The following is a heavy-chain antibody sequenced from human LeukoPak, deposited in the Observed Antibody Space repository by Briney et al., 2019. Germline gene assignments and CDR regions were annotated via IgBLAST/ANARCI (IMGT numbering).Heavy chain of an antibody. J-gene: IGHJ5*02. V-gene: IGHV4-4*07. CDR1: GGSISSYY. CDR3: ARDHFNLGTFASSSYLNWFDP. D-gene: IGHD6-6*01. Sequence: PSETLSLTCTVSGGSISSYYWSWIRQPAGKGLEWIGRIYTSGSTNYNPSLKSRVTMSVDTSKNQFSLKLSSVTAADTAVYYCARDHFNLGTFASSSYLNWFDPWGQGTLVTVSS. CDR2: IYTSGST.